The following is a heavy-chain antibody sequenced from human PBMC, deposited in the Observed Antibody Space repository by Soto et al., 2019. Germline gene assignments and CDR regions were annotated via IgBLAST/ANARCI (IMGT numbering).Heavy chain of an antibody. J-gene: IGHJ4*02. CDR3: ARRGVSTRTFDY. V-gene: IGHV5-51*01. CDR2: IYPSDSDT. CDR1: GYNFACYW. D-gene: IGHD3-3*01. Sequence: GESLKISCNGSGYNFACYWIAWVRQMPGKGLELMGIIYPSDSDTRYRPSFQGQVTISADKSISSAYLQWSSLRASDTAMYYCARRGVSTRTFDYWGQGTPVTVSS.